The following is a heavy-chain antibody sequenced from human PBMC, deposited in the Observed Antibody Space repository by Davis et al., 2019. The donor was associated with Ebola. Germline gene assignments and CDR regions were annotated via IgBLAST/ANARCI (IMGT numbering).Heavy chain of an antibody. Sequence: GESLKISCAASGFTFSSYSMNWVRQAPGKGLEWVSSISSSSSYIYYADSVKGRFTFSRDNAKNSLYLQMNSLRAEDTAVYYCARDRYCSGGSCYLDYWGQGTLVTVSS. J-gene: IGHJ4*02. D-gene: IGHD2-15*01. CDR3: ARDRYCSGGSCYLDY. V-gene: IGHV3-21*01. CDR1: GFTFSSYS. CDR2: ISSSSSYI.